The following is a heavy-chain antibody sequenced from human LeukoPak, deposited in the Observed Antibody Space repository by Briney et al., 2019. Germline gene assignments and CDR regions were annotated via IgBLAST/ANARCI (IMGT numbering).Heavy chain of an antibody. Sequence: GESLQISCKGSGYSFTSYWIGWVRQLPGKGLEWMGIIYPGDSDTRYSPSFQGQVTISADKSISTAYLQWSSLTASDTAMYYGARLLFPGYGDYFDYWGQGTLVTVSS. D-gene: IGHD4-17*01. J-gene: IGHJ4*02. CDR2: IYPGDSDT. CDR3: ARLLFPGYGDYFDY. V-gene: IGHV5-51*01. CDR1: GYSFTSYW.